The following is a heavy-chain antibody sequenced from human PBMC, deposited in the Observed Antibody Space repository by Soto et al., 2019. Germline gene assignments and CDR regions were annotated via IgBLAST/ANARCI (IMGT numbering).Heavy chain of an antibody. V-gene: IGHV4-39*01. CDR3: ARDYDSSGDY. D-gene: IGHD3-22*01. Sequence: QLQLQESDPGLVKPSETLSLTCTGSGGSISTSSYYWGWIRQPPGKGLEWIGSIYYSGSTYYNPSLKSRVTISVDTSKNQFSLKLSSVTAADTAVYYCARDYDSSGDYWGQGTLVTVSS. J-gene: IGHJ4*02. CDR2: IYYSGST. CDR1: GGSISTSSYY.